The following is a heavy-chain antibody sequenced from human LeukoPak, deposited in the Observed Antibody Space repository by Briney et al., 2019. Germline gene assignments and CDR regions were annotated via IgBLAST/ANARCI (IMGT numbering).Heavy chain of an antibody. V-gene: IGHV3-53*01. J-gene: IGHJ5*02. CDR3: ARDLGQYYDTSDNWFDP. Sequence: GGSLRLSCAASGFTVSSNYMSWVRQAPGKGLEWVSIIYSDGSTYYADSVKGRFSISRDNSKNTLNLQMNSLRAEDTAVYYCARDLGQYYDTSDNWFDPWGQGTLVTVSS. CDR1: GFTVSSNY. D-gene: IGHD3-22*01. CDR2: IYSDGST.